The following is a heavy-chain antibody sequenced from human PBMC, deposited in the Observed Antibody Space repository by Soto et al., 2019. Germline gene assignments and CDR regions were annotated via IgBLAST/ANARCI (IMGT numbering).Heavy chain of an antibody. V-gene: IGHV4-31*03. CDR2: SASSGRA. CDR3: ARALSTDIAVAGMGYFDA. Sequence: SETLSPTCPAAGGSVDNQAFSWAWPLQHPGKGPECSSHSASSGRASYSPSHKRRVAISLDASKNHVTLQLTSVSAADTAVYYCARALSTDIAVAGMGYFDAWGPGTLVTVSS. D-gene: IGHD6-19*01. J-gene: IGHJ4*02. CDR1: GGSVDNQAFS.